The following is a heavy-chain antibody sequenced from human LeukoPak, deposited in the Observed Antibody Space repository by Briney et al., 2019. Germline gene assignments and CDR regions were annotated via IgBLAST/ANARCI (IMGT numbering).Heavy chain of an antibody. Sequence: EASVTVSCKASGYTFSSYDISWVRQAPGQGLEWMGWISAYDGNTNYAQKLQGRVTMTTDTSTSIVYMELRSLRSDDTAVYYCATMGYGSGSSLNYWGQGTLVTVSS. D-gene: IGHD3-10*01. V-gene: IGHV1-18*01. CDR3: ATMGYGSGSSLNY. CDR1: GYTFSSYD. J-gene: IGHJ4*02. CDR2: ISAYDGNT.